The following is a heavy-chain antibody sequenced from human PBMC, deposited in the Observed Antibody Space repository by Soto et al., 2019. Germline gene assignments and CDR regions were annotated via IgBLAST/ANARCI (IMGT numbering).Heavy chain of an antibody. CDR2: IYPGDSDT. D-gene: IGHD1-26*01. Sequence: PGESLNISCXGSGYSFTSYWIGWVRPMPGKGLAWMGIIYPGDSDTRYSPSFQGQVTISADKSISTAYLQWSSLKASDTAMYYCASTGIVGATPGYYYGMDVWGQGTTVTVSS. CDR3: ASTGIVGATPGYYYGMDV. J-gene: IGHJ6*02. CDR1: GYSFTSYW. V-gene: IGHV5-51*01.